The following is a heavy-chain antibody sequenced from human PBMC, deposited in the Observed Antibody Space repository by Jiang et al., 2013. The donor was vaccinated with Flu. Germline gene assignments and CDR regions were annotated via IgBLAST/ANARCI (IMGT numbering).Heavy chain of an antibody. D-gene: IGHD3-22*01. J-gene: IGHJ4*02. CDR1: GYSFTSYW. V-gene: IGHV5-51*01. CDR2: IYPGDSDT. Sequence: GAEVKKPGESLRISCKGSGYSFTSYWISWVRQMPGKGLEWMGIIYPGDSDTRYSPSFQGQVTISADKSISTAYLQWSSLKASDTAMYYCARQDYYDSSGYYGSFDYWGQGTLVTVSS. CDR3: ARQDYYDSSGYYGSFDY.